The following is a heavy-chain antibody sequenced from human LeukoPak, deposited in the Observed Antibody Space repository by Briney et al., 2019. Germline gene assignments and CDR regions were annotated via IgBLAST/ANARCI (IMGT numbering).Heavy chain of an antibody. V-gene: IGHV3-33*01. Sequence: GGSLRLSCAASGFTFSSYGMHWVRQVPGKGLEWVALIWYDGNNKYYADSVKGRFTISRDNSKNTLYLQLNSLRAEDTAVYYCARQHCSGGDCYFFDWGQGTLVTVSS. CDR2: IWYDGNNK. D-gene: IGHD2-15*01. CDR1: GFTFSSYG. J-gene: IGHJ4*02. CDR3: ARQHCSGGDCYFFD.